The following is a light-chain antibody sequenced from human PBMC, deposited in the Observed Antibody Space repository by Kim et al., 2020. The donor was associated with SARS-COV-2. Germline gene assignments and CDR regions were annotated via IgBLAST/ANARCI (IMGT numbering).Light chain of an antibody. V-gene: IGLV3-1*01. J-gene: IGLJ2*01. CDR1: KLGDKY. Sequence: SYELTQPPSVSVSPGQTASISCSGDKLGDKYASWYQQKPGQSPVLVIYQDSKRPSGIPERFSGSNSGNTATLTISGTQAMDEADYYCQAWDSSIHVVFGGGTQLTV. CDR3: QAWDSSIHVV. CDR2: QDS.